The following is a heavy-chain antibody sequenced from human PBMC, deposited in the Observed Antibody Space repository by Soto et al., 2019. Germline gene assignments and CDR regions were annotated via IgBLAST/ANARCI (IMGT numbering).Heavy chain of an antibody. V-gene: IGHV3-7*03. D-gene: IGHD7-27*01. J-gene: IGHJ4*02. CDR3: ARENWVFDY. Sequence: WGSLRLSCAASEFTFITYWITWVRQAPWKGLEWVANIDQGGGKEYYVDSVKGRFTISRDNAKNSLYLQMNSLRAEDTAVYYCARENWVFDYWGQGTLVTVSS. CDR2: IDQGGGKE. CDR1: EFTFITYW.